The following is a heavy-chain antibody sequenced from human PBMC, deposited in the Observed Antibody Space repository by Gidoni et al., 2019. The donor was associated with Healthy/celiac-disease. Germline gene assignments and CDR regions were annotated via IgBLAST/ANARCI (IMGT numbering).Heavy chain of an antibody. CDR2: ISAYRGNT. V-gene: IGHV1-18*01. Sequence: QFQLVQSGAEVKKPGASLKVSCKASGYTLPTFGLSCVRQAPGQGLEWMGWISAYRGNTNYAQKFKDRVTMTTDTSTNTAYMELRSLRSDDTAIYYCAREQDYYYGLDVWGQGTTVTVSS. J-gene: IGHJ6*02. CDR1: GYTLPTFG. CDR3: AREQDYYYGLDV.